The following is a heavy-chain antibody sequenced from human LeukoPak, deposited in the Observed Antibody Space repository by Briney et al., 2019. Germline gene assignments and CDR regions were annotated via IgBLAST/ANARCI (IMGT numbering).Heavy chain of an antibody. Sequence: SETLSLTCTVSGGSISSSSYYWGWIRQPPGKGLEWIGSIYYSGSTYYNPSLKSRVTISVDTSKNQSSLKLSSVTAADTAVYYCAVYYYDSSGDFDLWGRGTLVTVSS. CDR1: GGSISSSSYY. V-gene: IGHV4-39*01. D-gene: IGHD3-22*01. J-gene: IGHJ2*01. CDR2: IYYSGST. CDR3: AVYYYDSSGDFDL.